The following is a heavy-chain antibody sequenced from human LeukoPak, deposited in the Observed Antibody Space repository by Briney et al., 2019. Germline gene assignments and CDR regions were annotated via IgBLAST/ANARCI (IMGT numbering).Heavy chain of an antibody. J-gene: IGHJ3*02. CDR3: ARDQAMTYDFWSGYSPGAFDI. D-gene: IGHD3-3*01. CDR2: IWYDGSNK. V-gene: IGHV3-33*01. Sequence: GGSLRLSCAASGFTFSSYGMHWVRQAPGKGLEWVAVIWYDGSNKYYADSVKGRFTISRDNSKNTLYLQMNSLRAEDTAVYYCARDQAMTYDFWSGYSPGAFDIWGQGTMVTVSS. CDR1: GFTFSSYG.